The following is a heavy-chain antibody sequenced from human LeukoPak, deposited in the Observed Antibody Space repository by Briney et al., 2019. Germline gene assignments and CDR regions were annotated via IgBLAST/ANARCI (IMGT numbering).Heavy chain of an antibody. Sequence: SETLSLTCTVSGGSISSYFWSWIRQPAGKGLEWIGRIYTSGSTDYNPSLKSRVTLSVDTSENQFSLKLSSVTAADTAVYYCARGASGNYHYFDYWGQGTLVTVSS. D-gene: IGHD1-26*01. CDR3: ARGASGNYHYFDY. CDR2: IYTSGST. J-gene: IGHJ4*02. CDR1: GGSISSYF. V-gene: IGHV4-4*07.